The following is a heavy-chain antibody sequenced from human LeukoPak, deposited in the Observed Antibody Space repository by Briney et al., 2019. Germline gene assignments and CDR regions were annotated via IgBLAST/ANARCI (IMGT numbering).Heavy chain of an antibody. CDR3: AKFDSSGYQYYFDC. V-gene: IGHV3-23*01. D-gene: IGHD3-22*01. CDR1: GITFSSYV. Sequence: GGSLRLSCAASGITFSSYVMSWVRQAPGKGLEWVSAISGSGGSTYYADSVKGRFTISRDNSKNPLYLQMNSLRAEDTAVYYCAKFDSSGYQYYFDCWGQGTLVTVSS. J-gene: IGHJ4*02. CDR2: ISGSGGST.